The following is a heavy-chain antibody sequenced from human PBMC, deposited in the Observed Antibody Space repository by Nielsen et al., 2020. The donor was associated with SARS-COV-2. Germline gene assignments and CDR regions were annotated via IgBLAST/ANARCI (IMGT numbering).Heavy chain of an antibody. V-gene: IGHV1-18*04. CDR1: GYTFTAYG. CDR2: IRAFNGNT. J-gene: IGHJ4*02. CDR3: ARHERRNWNDIDY. D-gene: IGHD1-1*01. Sequence: ASVKVSCKASGYTFTAYGISWVRQAPGQGLEWMGWIRAFNGNTNYAQKFRGRVTLTTDTSTSTAYMELRSLTSDDAAVYYCARHERRNWNDIDYWGQGTLITVAS.